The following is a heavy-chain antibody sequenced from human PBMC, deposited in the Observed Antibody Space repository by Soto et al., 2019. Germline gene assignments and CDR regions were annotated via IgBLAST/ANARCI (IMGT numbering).Heavy chain of an antibody. CDR3: ENSVLHTVFGLVTTTAIYFDY. V-gene: IGHV2-5*02. Sequence: QITLNESGPTQVKPRQTLTLTCTFSGFSLTTSGVGVGWIRQSPGKAPEWLALIYWDDDKRYSPSLKTRLTITKDTSKNQGVLTMNALDPADTATYYYENSVLHTVFGLVTTTAIYFDYWGQGTPVGDSS. CDR2: IYWDDDK. CDR1: GFSLTTSGVG. D-gene: IGHD3-3*01. J-gene: IGHJ4*02.